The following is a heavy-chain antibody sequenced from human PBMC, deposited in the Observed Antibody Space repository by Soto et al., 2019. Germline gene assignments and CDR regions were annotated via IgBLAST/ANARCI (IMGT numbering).Heavy chain of an antibody. Sequence: GGSLRLSCSASGFTFNNYAMHWVRQAPGKGLEWVSGISWEGGSIGYADSVKGRFTISRDNAKNSLYLEMNSLRSEDTALYYCAKDHDEDFGYDLDYFNYCGQVTLVTVSA. CDR1: GFTFNNYA. V-gene: IGHV3-9*01. J-gene: IGHJ4*02. CDR2: ISWEGGSI. D-gene: IGHD5-12*01. CDR3: AKDHDEDFGYDLDYFNY.